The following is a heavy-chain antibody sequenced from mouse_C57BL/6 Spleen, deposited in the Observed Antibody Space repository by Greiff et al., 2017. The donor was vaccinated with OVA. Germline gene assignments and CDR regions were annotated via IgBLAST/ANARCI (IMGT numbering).Heavy chain of an antibody. CDR3: ARFYGNFGWFAY. J-gene: IGHJ3*01. CDR2: ISSGGSYT. D-gene: IGHD2-1*01. CDR1: GFTFSSYG. Sequence: DVQLVESGGDLVKPGGSLKLSCAASGFTFSSYGMSWVRQTPDKRLEWVATISSGGSYTYYPDSVKGRFTISRDNAKNTLYLQMSSLKSEDTAMYYCARFYGNFGWFAYWGQGTLVTVSA. V-gene: IGHV5-6*01.